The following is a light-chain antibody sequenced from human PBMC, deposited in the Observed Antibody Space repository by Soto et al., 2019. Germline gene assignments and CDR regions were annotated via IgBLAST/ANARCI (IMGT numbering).Light chain of an antibody. CDR1: SSDVGGYNY. CDR3: SSYAGSNNYV. Sequence: QSALTQPPSASGSPGQSVTISCTGTSSDVGGYNYVSWYQHHPGKAPKLMIYDVSNRPSGVSNRFSGSKSGNTASLTVSGLQAEEEADYYCSSYAGSNNYVFGTGTKLTVL. V-gene: IGLV2-8*01. J-gene: IGLJ1*01. CDR2: DVS.